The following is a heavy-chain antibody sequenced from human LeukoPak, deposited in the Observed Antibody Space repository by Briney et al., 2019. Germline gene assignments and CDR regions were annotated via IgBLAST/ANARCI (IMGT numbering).Heavy chain of an antibody. D-gene: IGHD2-2*01. V-gene: IGHV3-33*06. CDR3: AKKVGDIVVVPAAIPGWYFDL. CDR1: GFTFSSYG. Sequence: QTGGSLRLSCAASGFTFSSYGMHWVRQAPGKGLEWVAVIWYDGSNKYYADSVKGRFTISRDNSKNTLYLQMNSLRAEDTAVYYCAKKVGDIVVVPAAIPGWYFDLWGRGTLVTVSS. CDR2: IWYDGSNK. J-gene: IGHJ2*01.